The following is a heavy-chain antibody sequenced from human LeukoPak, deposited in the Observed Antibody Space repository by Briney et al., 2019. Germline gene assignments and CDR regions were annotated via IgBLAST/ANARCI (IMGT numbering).Heavy chain of an antibody. Sequence: SQTLSLTCTVSGGSISSGGYYWSWIRQHPGKGLEWIGYIYYSGSTYYNPSLKSRVTISLDTSKNQFSLKLDSVTAADTAVYYCARPIVGATTGWDAFDIWGQGTMVIVSS. J-gene: IGHJ3*02. V-gene: IGHV4-31*03. CDR3: ARPIVGATTGWDAFDI. CDR2: IYYSGST. D-gene: IGHD1-26*01. CDR1: GGSISSGGYY.